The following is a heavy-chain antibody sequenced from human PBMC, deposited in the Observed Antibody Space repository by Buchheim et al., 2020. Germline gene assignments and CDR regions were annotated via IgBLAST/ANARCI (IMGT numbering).Heavy chain of an antibody. V-gene: IGHV3-74*01. J-gene: IGHJ4*02. CDR2: ISSEGRRA. CDR1: GFAFNNYP. D-gene: IGHD6-6*01. Sequence: EVQVVESGGGLVQPGGSLRLSCAASGFAFNNYPMHWVRQPPGKGLVWVSRISSEGRRATYADSVKGRFISSRDNARNTLYLQMNSLRAEDTAVYYCARDRSPYSSSPPDYWGQGTL. CDR3: ARDRSPYSSSPPDY.